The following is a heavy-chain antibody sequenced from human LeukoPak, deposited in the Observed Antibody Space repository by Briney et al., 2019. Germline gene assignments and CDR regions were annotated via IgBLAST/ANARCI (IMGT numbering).Heavy chain of an antibody. CDR3: ARDPPPLYYYDSSGYPPGWFDP. D-gene: IGHD3-22*01. Sequence: ASVKVSCKASGYTFTGYYMHWVRQAPGQGLEWMGWINPNSGGTNYAQKFQGRVTMTRDTSISTAYMELSRLRSDDTAVYYGARDPPPLYYYDSSGYPPGWFDPWGQGTLVTVSS. CDR2: INPNSGGT. J-gene: IGHJ5*02. V-gene: IGHV1-2*02. CDR1: GYTFTGYY.